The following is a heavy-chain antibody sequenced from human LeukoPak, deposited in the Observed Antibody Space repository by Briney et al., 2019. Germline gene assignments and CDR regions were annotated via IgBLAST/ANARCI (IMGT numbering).Heavy chain of an antibody. CDR1: GYTFTSYD. Sequence: ASVKVSCKASGYTFTSYDINWVRQATGQGLEWMGWMNPNSGNTGYAQKFQGRVTMTRNTFISTAYMELSSLRSEDTAVYYCARGRQDYDSSGYRRQYFQHWGQGTLVTVSS. CDR2: MNPNSGNT. J-gene: IGHJ1*01. D-gene: IGHD3-22*01. V-gene: IGHV1-8*01. CDR3: ARGRQDYDSSGYRRQYFQH.